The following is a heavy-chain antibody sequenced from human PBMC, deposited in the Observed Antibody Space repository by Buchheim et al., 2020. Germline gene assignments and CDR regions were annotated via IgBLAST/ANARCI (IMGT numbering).Heavy chain of an antibody. CDR2: IYSRGDR. V-gene: IGHV4-39*01. D-gene: IGHD2-15*01. Sequence: QLQLQESGPGLVKPSETLSLTCSVAGGSIRSSSYFWGWLRQPPGKGLEWIGSIYSRGDRYYNPSLKSRVTISVDMSKTQFSRKLTSLTAADTAVYYCAMPSRSQDFDYWGQGIL. CDR3: AMPSRSQDFDY. J-gene: IGHJ4*02. CDR1: GGSIRSSSYF.